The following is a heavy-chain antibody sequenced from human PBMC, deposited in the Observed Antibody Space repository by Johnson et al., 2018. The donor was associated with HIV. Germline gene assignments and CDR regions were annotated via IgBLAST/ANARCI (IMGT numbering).Heavy chain of an antibody. CDR2: ISYNGSNK. V-gene: IGHV3-30*03. CDR1: GFTFSSYG. Sequence: QVQLVESGGGVVQPGRSLRLSCAASGFTFSSYGMHWVRQAPGKGLEWVAVISYNGSNKYYADSVKGRFTISRDNAKNTLYLQMSSLRVEDTAVYYCARARTYYYGSGSYYVLDIWGQGTMVTVSS. D-gene: IGHD3-10*01. CDR3: ARARTYYYGSGSYYVLDI. J-gene: IGHJ3*02.